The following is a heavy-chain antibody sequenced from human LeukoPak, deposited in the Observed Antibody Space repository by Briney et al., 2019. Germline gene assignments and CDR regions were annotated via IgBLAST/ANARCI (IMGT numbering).Heavy chain of an antibody. CDR1: GFTFSSYS. J-gene: IGHJ4*02. CDR2: LSYDGTNK. Sequence: PGSSLRLSCSVSGFTFSSYSIHWVRQAPGKGLEWVAALSYDGTNKYFADSVKGRFAISRDISQNTLYLQLNNLTAEDTAVYYCTRVRPPSRISLPHFDYWGQGTLVTVSS. V-gene: IGHV3-30*01. D-gene: IGHD2-15*01. CDR3: TRVRPPSRISLPHFDY.